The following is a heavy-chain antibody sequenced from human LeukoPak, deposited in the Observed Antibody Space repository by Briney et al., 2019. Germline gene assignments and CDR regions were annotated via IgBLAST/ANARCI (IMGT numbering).Heavy chain of an antibody. J-gene: IGHJ4*02. CDR1: GDSISTSNSY. CDR3: AREQAGTTDS. Sequence: ASETLSLTCTVSGDSISTSNSYWGWIRQPPGKGLEWIGSIYYSGSTYYSPSLKSRVTISVDTPKNQFSLKLTSVTAADTAVYYCAREQAGTTDSWGQGTLVTVSS. V-gene: IGHV4-39*02. D-gene: IGHD6-19*01. CDR2: IYYSGST.